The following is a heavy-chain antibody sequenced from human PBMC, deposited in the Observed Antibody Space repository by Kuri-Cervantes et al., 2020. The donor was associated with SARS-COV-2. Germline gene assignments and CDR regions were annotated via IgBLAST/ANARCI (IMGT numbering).Heavy chain of an antibody. CDR2: INQTGST. Sequence: SETLSLTCAVYGGSFSDSYWNWIRQPPEKGLEWIGQINQTGSTTYNPSLESRVTISVDTSKNQFSLKLSSVTAADTAVYYCARGRLSDSSGYYYAPFDYWGQGTLVTVSS. CDR3: ARGRLSDSSGYYYAPFDY. V-gene: IGHV4-34*01. J-gene: IGHJ4*02. CDR1: GGSFSDSY. D-gene: IGHD3-22*01.